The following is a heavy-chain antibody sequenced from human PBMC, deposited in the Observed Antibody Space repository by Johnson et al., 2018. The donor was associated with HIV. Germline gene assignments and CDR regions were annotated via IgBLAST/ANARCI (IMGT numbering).Heavy chain of an antibody. CDR3: AKIMSKWSVDDDAFDV. CDR2: ISGSGGST. J-gene: IGHJ3*01. CDR1: GFTFSSYA. Sequence: VQLVESGGGLVQPGGSLRLSCAASGFTFSSYAMSWVRQAPGKGLEWVSAISGSGGSTYYADSVKGRFTISRDNAKKSLYLQMNSLRAEDTAVYYCAKIMSKWSVDDDAFDVWGQGTMVTVSS. D-gene: IGHD2-15*01. V-gene: IGHV3-23*04.